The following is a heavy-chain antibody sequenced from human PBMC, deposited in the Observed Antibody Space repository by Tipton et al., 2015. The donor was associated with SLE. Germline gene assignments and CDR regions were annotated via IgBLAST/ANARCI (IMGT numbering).Heavy chain of an antibody. CDR1: GDSITSGSYY. D-gene: IGHD2-8*01. CDR2: LHYSGRS. Sequence: TLSLTCSVSGDSITSGSYYWVWIRQAPGKGLEWIGRLHYSGRSYYNPSLKSRVTISLDTSRTQFSLKVTSVTAADTAVYYCVRLRSKVLIDYWGQGTLVTVSS. V-gene: IGHV4-39*07. CDR3: VRLRSKVLIDY. J-gene: IGHJ4*02.